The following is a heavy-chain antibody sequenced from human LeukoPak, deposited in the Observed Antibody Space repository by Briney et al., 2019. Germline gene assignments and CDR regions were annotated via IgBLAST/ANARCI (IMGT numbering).Heavy chain of an antibody. J-gene: IGHJ5*02. V-gene: IGHV3-53*01. CDR2: IYSGGLT. Sequence: PGGSLRLSCAASGFTVSSNYMSWVRQAPGKGLEWVSVIYSGGLTYYADSVKGRFTISRDNSKNTLFLQMNSLRAEDAAVYYCARGYYYGSGRFDPWGQGTLVTVSS. CDR1: GFTVSSNY. CDR3: ARGYYYGSGRFDP. D-gene: IGHD3-10*01.